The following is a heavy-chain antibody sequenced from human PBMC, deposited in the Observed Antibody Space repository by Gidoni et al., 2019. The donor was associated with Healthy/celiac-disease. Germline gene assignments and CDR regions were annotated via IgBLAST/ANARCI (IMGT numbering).Heavy chain of an antibody. CDR3: AGEGEWLVLHAFDI. J-gene: IGHJ3*02. CDR1: RFTFSRYS. Sequence: EVQLVESGGGLVQPGRSLRLSCAASRFTFSRYSRNWVRQAPGKELEWDSYISSSSSTIYYADSVKGRFTISRDNAKNSLYLQMNSLRAEGTAVYYCAGEGEWLVLHAFDIWGQGTMVTVSS. V-gene: IGHV3-48*04. CDR2: ISSSSSTI. D-gene: IGHD6-19*01.